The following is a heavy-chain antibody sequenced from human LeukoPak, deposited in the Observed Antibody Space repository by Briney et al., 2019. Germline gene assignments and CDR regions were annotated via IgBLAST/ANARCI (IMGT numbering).Heavy chain of an antibody. Sequence: SETLSLTCTLSGGSISSSSFYWGWIRQPPGKGLECIGTIYYSGITYYNSSLKSRVTISVDTSKNQFSLKLSSVTAADTAVYFCARSGPAAGRPDAFEIWGQGTMVTVSS. J-gene: IGHJ3*02. CDR2: IYYSGIT. V-gene: IGHV4-39*07. D-gene: IGHD2-2*01. CDR1: GGSISSSSFY. CDR3: ARSGPAAGRPDAFEI.